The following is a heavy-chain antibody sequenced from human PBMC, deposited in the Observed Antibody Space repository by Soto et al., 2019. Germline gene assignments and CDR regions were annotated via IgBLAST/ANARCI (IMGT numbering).Heavy chain of an antibody. V-gene: IGHV5-10-1*01. CDR3: PRTHRSSRKPGMEV. Sequence: PVESLKISCEFSGYGLTSYLIMSVLQVPGKGLDWMGRIDPSDSYTNYSPSFQGHVTISADKSISTAYLQWSSLKASDTAMYYCPRTHRSSRKPGMEVWGPGTTVTVSS. J-gene: IGHJ6*02. CDR2: IDPSDSYT. D-gene: IGHD6-13*01. CDR1: GYGLTSYL.